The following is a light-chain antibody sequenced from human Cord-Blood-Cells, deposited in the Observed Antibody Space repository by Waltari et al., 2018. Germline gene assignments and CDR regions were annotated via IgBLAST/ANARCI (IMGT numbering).Light chain of an antibody. Sequence: DIQMTQSPSSLSASVGDRVTITCQASQAISNYLNWYQQKPGKAPKLLIYDASNLETGVPSRVSGSGSGTDFTFTISSLQPEDIATYYCQQYDNLPPYTFGQGTKLEIK. V-gene: IGKV1-33*01. J-gene: IGKJ2*01. CDR2: DAS. CDR1: QAISNY. CDR3: QQYDNLPPYT.